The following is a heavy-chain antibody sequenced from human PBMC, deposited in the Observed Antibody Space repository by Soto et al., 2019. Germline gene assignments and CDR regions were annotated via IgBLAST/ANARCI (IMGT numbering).Heavy chain of an antibody. V-gene: IGHV1-69*02. Sequence: ASVKVSCKASGGTFSSYTISWVRQAPGQGLEWMGRIIPILGIANYAQKFQGRVTIAADKSTSTAYMELSSVTAADTAVYYCARGPLYYYDSSGYYFDYWGQGTLVTVSS. CDR3: ARGPLYYYDSSGYYFDY. CDR2: IIPILGIA. CDR1: GGTFSSYT. J-gene: IGHJ4*02. D-gene: IGHD3-22*01.